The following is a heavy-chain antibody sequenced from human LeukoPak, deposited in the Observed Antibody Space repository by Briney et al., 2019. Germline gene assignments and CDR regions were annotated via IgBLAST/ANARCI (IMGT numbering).Heavy chain of an antibody. Sequence: GGSLRLSCAASGLTFSDYWMYWVRQAPGKGLEWVANIKYDGSEKYYVDSVKGRFTISRDNAKNSLYLQMDSLRVEDTAMYYCATDRGLRWGKGTTVTVSS. J-gene: IGHJ6*04. CDR2: IKYDGSEK. V-gene: IGHV3-7*03. CDR3: ATDRGLR. CDR1: GLTFSDYW.